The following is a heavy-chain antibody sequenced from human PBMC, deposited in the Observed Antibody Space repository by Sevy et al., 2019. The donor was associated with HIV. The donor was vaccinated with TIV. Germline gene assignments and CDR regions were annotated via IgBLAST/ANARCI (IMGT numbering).Heavy chain of an antibody. V-gene: IGHV3-21*01. CDR1: GFTFSKYS. Sequence: GGCLRLSCEASGFTFSKYSMSWVRQAPGKGLEWVSTFSFGCGRINYADSVKGRFTISRDNAKNSLYLQMNSLRAEDTAVYYCARACGGDCYRTFDYWGQGTLVTVSS. J-gene: IGHJ4*02. D-gene: IGHD2-21*01. CDR3: ARACGGDCYRTFDY. CDR2: FSFGCGRI.